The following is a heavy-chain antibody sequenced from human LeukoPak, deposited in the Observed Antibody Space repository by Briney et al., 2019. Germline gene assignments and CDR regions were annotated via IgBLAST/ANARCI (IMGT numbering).Heavy chain of an antibody. D-gene: IGHD5-24*01. J-gene: IGHJ5*02. CDR1: GFTFSTYT. Sequence: GGSLRLSCAASGFTFSTYTIHWVRQPPGKGLEWVSSISSSSTYLYYADSVRGRFTISRDDAKSSLYLQMNSLRAEDTAVYYCAREDGKGWFDPWGQGTLVTVSS. CDR2: ISSSSTYL. V-gene: IGHV3-21*01. CDR3: AREDGKGWFDP.